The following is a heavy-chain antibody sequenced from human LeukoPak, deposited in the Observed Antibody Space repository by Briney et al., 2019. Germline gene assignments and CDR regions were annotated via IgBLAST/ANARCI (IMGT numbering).Heavy chain of an antibody. Sequence: SETLSLTCAVYGGSFSGYYWSWIRQPPGKGLEWIGEINHSGSTNYNPSLKSRVTISVDTSKNQYSLKLSSVTAADTAVYYCARDHSSSKSPFDYWGQGTLVTVSS. CDR3: ARDHSSSKSPFDY. D-gene: IGHD6-6*01. V-gene: IGHV4-34*01. J-gene: IGHJ4*02. CDR2: INHSGST. CDR1: GGSFSGYY.